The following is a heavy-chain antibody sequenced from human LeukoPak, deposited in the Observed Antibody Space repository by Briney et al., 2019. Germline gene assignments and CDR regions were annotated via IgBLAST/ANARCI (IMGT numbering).Heavy chain of an antibody. J-gene: IGHJ4*02. Sequence: GASVKVSCKASGYTLTSYGISWVRQAPGQGLAWVGWISAYNGNTNYAQKLQGRVTMTTDTSTSTAYMELRSLRSDDTAVYYCARDSQVVPAANVDYWGQGTLVTVSS. CDR3: ARDSQVVPAANVDY. V-gene: IGHV1-18*01. D-gene: IGHD2-2*01. CDR2: ISAYNGNT. CDR1: GYTLTSYG.